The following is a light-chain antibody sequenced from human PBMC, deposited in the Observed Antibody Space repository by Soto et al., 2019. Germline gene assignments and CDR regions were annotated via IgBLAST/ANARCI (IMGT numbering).Light chain of an antibody. J-gene: IGLJ1*01. CDR1: SSDIGGYNY. CDR2: EVS. V-gene: IGLV2-14*01. Sequence: QSALTQPASVSGSPGQSITISCAGTSSDIGGYNYVSWYQLHPGKAPKLIIYEVSNRPSGVSNRFSGSKSGNTASLTISGLRAEDEADYYCNSYTSSTASVFGTGTKVTVL. CDR3: NSYTSSTASV.